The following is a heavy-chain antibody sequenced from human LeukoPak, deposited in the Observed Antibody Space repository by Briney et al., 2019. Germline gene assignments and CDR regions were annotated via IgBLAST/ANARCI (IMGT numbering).Heavy chain of an antibody. CDR1: GGSFSGYY. V-gene: IGHV4-34*01. CDR3: ANSGSYYNYYYGMDV. Sequence: PSETLSLTCAVYGGSFSGYYWSWIRQPPGKGLEWIGEINHSGSTNYNPSLKSRVTISVDTSKNQFSLKPSSVTAADTAVYYCANSGSYYNYYYGMDVWGQGTTVTVSS. D-gene: IGHD1-26*01. J-gene: IGHJ6*02. CDR2: INHSGST.